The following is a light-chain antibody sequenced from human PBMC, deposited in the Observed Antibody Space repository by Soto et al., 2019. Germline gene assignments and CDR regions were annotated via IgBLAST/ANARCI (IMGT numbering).Light chain of an antibody. Sequence: DVQMTPPASPVFGPVEGRVTITYRSSQTVSSWLAWYQQKPGKAPRLLIYKASTLKSGVPSRFSGSGSGTEFTLTISSLQPEDFAAYYCQHYGSYPKAFGQGTRLEI. J-gene: IGKJ1*01. V-gene: IGKV1-5*03. CDR2: KAS. CDR1: QTVSSW. CDR3: QHYGSYPKA.